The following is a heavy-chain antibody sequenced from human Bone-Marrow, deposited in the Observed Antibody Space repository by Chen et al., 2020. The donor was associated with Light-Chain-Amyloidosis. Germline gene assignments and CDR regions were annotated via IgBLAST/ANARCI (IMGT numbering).Heavy chain of an antibody. CDR3: AKWDWNTNYFDD. J-gene: IGHJ4*02. CDR2: ISDRGSNT. V-gene: IGHV3-23*01. CDR1: GSPFASQP. D-gene: IGHD1-1*01. Sequence: EVQLLESGGALVQPGGSLKPPFPPLGSPFASQPMGWVRQAPGKGLEWVSGISDRGSNTYYADSMEGRFTVSRDNSKNTLHLQMNSLGAEDTAVYYCAKWDWNTNYFDDWGQGTLVTVSS.